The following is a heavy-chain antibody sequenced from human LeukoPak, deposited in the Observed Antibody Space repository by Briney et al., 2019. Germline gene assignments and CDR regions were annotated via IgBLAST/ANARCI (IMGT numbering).Heavy chain of an antibody. CDR1: GGTFSSYA. CDR2: IIPIFGTA. Sequence: ASVKVSCKASGGTFSSYAISWVRQAPGQGLEWMGAIIPIFGTANYAQKFQGRVAITADESTSTAYMELSSLRSEDTAVYYCARTAIPYCSGGSCYSYYYYMDIWGKGTTVTVSS. D-gene: IGHD2-15*01. CDR3: ARTAIPYCSGGSCYSYYYYMDI. V-gene: IGHV1-69*13. J-gene: IGHJ6*03.